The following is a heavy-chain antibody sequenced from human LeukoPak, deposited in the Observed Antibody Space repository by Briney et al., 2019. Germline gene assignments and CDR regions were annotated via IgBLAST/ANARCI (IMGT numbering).Heavy chain of an antibody. CDR1: GFTFDDYA. CDR3: AKDKGAVAGDAFDI. Sequence: GGSLRLSCAASGFTFDDYAMHWVRQAPGKGLEWVSGISWNSGSIGYADSVKGRFTISRDNAKNSLYLQMNSLRAEDTALYHCAKDKGAVAGDAFDIWGQGTMVTVSS. D-gene: IGHD6-19*01. V-gene: IGHV3-9*01. CDR2: ISWNSGSI. J-gene: IGHJ3*02.